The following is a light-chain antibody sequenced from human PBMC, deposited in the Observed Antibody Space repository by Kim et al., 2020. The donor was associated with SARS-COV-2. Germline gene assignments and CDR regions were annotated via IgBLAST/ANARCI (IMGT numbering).Light chain of an antibody. CDR3: SSYAGSNNYV. V-gene: IGLV2-8*01. CDR1: SSDVGGYDY. J-gene: IGLJ1*01. Sequence: QSALTQPPSASGSPGQSVTISCTGTSSDVGGYDYVSWYQQHPGKAPKLMIYDVNKRPSGVPDRFSGSKSGNTASLPVSGLQAEDEADYYCSSYAGSNNYVFGTGTKVTVL. CDR2: DVN.